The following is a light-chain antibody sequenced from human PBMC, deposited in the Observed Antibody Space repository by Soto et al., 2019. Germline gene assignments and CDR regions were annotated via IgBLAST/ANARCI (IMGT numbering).Light chain of an antibody. J-gene: IGLJ2*01. CDR1: SSDVGGYNY. V-gene: IGLV2-14*01. Sequence: QSVLTQPASVSGSPGQSIIISCTGTSSDVGGYNYVSWYQQHPGKAPKLMIYDVSNRPSGVSNCFSGSKSGNTASLTISGLQAEDEADYYCSSYTSSSTLVFGGGTKLTVL. CDR3: SSYTSSSTLV. CDR2: DVS.